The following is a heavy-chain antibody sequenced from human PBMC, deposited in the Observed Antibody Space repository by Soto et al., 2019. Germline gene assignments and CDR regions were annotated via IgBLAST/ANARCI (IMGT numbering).Heavy chain of an antibody. V-gene: IGHV3-21*01. CDR1: GFTFSSYS. J-gene: IGHJ6*03. CDR3: ARGTGYDFWSGYYTDYYYYMDV. Sequence: VQLVESGGGLVKPGGSLRLSCAASGFTFSSYSMNWVRQAPGKGLEWVSSISSSSSYIYYADSVKGRFTISRDNAKNSLYLQMNSLRAEDTAVYYCARGTGYDFWSGYYTDYYYYMDVWGKGTTVTVSS. D-gene: IGHD3-3*01. CDR2: ISSSSSYI.